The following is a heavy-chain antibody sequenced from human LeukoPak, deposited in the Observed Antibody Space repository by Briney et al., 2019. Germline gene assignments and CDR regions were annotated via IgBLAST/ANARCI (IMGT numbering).Heavy chain of an antibody. D-gene: IGHD3-3*01. CDR3: ARHSLIGATPFDY. CDR1: GYTFISYY. Sequence: ASVKVSCKASGYTFISYYIHWVRQAPGQRLEWMGLINTSSGSTHYAQQFQGRVTMTRDTSTSTVYMELNSLRSEDTAVYYCARHSLIGATPFDYWGQGTLVTVPS. CDR2: INTSSGST. J-gene: IGHJ4*02. V-gene: IGHV1-46*01.